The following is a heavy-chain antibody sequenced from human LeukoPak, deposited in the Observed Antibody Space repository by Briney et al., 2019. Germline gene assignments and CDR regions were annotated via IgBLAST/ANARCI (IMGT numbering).Heavy chain of an antibody. Sequence: PVASVKVSCKASGGTFSSYAISWVRQAPGQGLEWMERIIPILGIANYAQKFQGRVTITADKSTSTAYMELSSLRSEDTAVYYCARRYCSSTSCYYDYWGQGTLVTVSS. CDR3: ARRYCSSTSCYYDY. V-gene: IGHV1-69*04. J-gene: IGHJ4*02. D-gene: IGHD2-2*01. CDR2: IIPILGIA. CDR1: GGTFSSYA.